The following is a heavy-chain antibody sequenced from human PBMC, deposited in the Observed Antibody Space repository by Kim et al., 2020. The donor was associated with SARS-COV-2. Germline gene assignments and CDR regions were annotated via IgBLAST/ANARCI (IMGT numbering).Heavy chain of an antibody. D-gene: IGHD3-22*01. V-gene: IGHV3-66*01. CDR3: ARAEREGGHYYDSSGYSSFDI. CDR1: GFTVSSNY. Sequence: GGSLRLSCAASGFTVSSNYMSWVRQAPGKGLEWVSVIYSGGSTYYADSVKGRFTISRDNSKNTLYLQMNSLRAEDTAVYYCARAEREGGHYYDSSGYSSFDIWGQGTMVTVSS. CDR2: IYSGGST. J-gene: IGHJ3*02.